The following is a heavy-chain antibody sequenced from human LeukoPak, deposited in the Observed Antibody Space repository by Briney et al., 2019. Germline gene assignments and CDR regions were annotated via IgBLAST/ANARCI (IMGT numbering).Heavy chain of an antibody. CDR2: MSGSGGST. CDR3: AKIKDIVVVPAPYDY. J-gene: IGHJ4*02. CDR1: GFTFSSYA. Sequence: GGSLTLSCAASGFTFSSYAMSWVRQAPGKGLEWVSAMSGSGGSTYYEGSVKGRFTISRDNSKNTLYLQMNSLRAEDTAVYYCAKIKDIVVVPAPYDYWGQGTLVTVSS. D-gene: IGHD2-2*01. V-gene: IGHV3-23*01.